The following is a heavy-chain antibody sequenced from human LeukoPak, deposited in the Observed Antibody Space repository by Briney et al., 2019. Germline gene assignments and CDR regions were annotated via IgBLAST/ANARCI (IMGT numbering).Heavy chain of an antibody. CDR3: TTAPLRFLEWALPGYYYYMDV. Sequence: GALRLSCAASGFTFSNAWMSWVRQAPGRGLEWVGRIKSKTDGGTTDYAAPVKGRFTISRDDSKNTLYLQMNSLKTEDTAVYYCTTAPLRFLEWALPGYYYYMDVWGKGTTVTVSS. D-gene: IGHD3-3*01. V-gene: IGHV3-15*01. CDR1: GFTFSNAW. CDR2: IKSKTDGGTT. J-gene: IGHJ6*03.